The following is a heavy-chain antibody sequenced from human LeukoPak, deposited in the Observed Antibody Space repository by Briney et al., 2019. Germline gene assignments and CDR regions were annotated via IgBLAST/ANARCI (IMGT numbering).Heavy chain of an antibody. D-gene: IGHD1-20*01. Sequence: PGGSLRLSCAASGFTSSDSAMHCVRQASGNGLEWVGRIRSKPKSYATAYAASVKGRFTVSRDDSKNTAYLQMNSLKTEDTAVYYCTSQAVITDTDLYDYWGQGALVTVSS. CDR1: GFTSSDSA. V-gene: IGHV3-73*01. CDR3: TSQAVITDTDLYDY. J-gene: IGHJ4*02. CDR2: IRSKPKSYAT.